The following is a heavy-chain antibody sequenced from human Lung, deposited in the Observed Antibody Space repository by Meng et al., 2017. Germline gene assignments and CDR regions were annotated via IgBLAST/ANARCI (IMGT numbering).Heavy chain of an antibody. J-gene: IGHJ4*02. CDR1: GYSFTNYG. Sequence: QVHLVQSGPEVRKPGASVTVSCHASGYSFTNYGINWLRQAPGKGLEWMGWTSTYNSNRNYAQSLQGRVTMTTDTSTTTAYMELRSLTFDDTAVYYCARGRHCSSTTCYLSDSWGQGTLVTVSS. V-gene: IGHV1-18*01. CDR2: TSTYNSNR. CDR3: ARGRHCSSTTCYLSDS. D-gene: IGHD2-2*01.